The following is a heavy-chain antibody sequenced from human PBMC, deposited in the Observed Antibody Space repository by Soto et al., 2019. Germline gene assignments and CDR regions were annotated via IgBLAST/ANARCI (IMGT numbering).Heavy chain of an antibody. CDR2: IYYSGST. J-gene: IGHJ4*02. V-gene: IGHV4-30-2*05. CDR1: GGSISSGGYS. D-gene: IGHD3-22*01. CDR3: ARGRYYDSSGYYGY. Sequence: SETLSLTCAVSGGSISSGGYSWSWIRQPPGKGLEWIGYIYYSGSTYYNPSLKSRVTISVDTSKNQFSLKLSSVAAADTAVYYCARGRYYDSSGYYGYWGQGTLVTVSS.